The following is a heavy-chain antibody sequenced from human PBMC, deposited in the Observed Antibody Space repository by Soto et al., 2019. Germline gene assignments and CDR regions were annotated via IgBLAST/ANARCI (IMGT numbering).Heavy chain of an antibody. CDR3: ARGVRDCSSTSCYYYYYYGMDV. Sequence: PGGSLRLSCAASGFTFSSYWMHWVRQAPGKGLVWVSRINSDGSSTSYADSVKGRFTISRDNAKNTQYLQINSLRAEDTAVYYCARGVRDCSSTSCYYYYYYGMDVWGQGTTVTVSS. D-gene: IGHD2-2*01. CDR2: INSDGSST. J-gene: IGHJ6*02. CDR1: GFTFSSYW. V-gene: IGHV3-74*01.